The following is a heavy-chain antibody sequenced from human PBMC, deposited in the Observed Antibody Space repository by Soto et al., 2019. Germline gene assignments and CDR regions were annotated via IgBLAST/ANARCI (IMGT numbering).Heavy chain of an antibody. Sequence: QVQLVQSGAEVREPGSSVKVSCEASGGTFRSYAINWVRQAPGQGLEWMGGIIPMFGQPHYAEKFLGRVTSSAVESARTAYMEVTSLKSEDTSVYYWARSMESNYFYVMVVWGLGTTVTFSS. J-gene: IGHJ6*01. CDR3: ARSMESNYFYVMVV. CDR1: GGTFRSYA. D-gene: IGHD2-8*01. CDR2: IIPMFGQP. V-gene: IGHV1-69*01.